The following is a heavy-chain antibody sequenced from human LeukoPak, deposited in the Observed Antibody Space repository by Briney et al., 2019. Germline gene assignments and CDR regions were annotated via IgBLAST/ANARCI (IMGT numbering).Heavy chain of an antibody. CDR1: GGTFTSYA. Sequence: ASVKVSCKASGGTFTSYAISWVRQAPGEGLEWMGSMIPILGIANYAQKFQGRVTITADKSTSTGYMELSSLRSEDTAVYYCARDREDIVVVVAATLIQSWFDPWGQGTLVTVSS. CDR2: MIPILGIA. CDR3: ARDREDIVVVVAATLIQSWFDP. D-gene: IGHD2-15*01. V-gene: IGHV1-69*04. J-gene: IGHJ5*02.